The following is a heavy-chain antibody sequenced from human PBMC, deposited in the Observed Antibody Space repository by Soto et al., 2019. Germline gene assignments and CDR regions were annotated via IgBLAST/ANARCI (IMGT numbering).Heavy chain of an antibody. CDR3: AREMTTSWFDY. CDR2: IYSSGST. Sequence: EVQLVESGGGLVQPGGSLRLSCAASGFTVSSNYMTWVRQAPGKGLEWISVIYSSGSTYYADSVKGRFTISRDNSKNTMYRKMNSLRDEDTAVYDCAREMTTSWFDYWGQGTLVIVSS. D-gene: IGHD2-2*01. V-gene: IGHV3-66*01. J-gene: IGHJ4*02. CDR1: GFTVSSNY.